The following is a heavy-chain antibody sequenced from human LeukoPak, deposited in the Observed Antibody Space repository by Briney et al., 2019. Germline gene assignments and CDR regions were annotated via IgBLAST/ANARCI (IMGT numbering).Heavy chain of an antibody. CDR3: ARLPDP. V-gene: IGHV4-4*07. CDR1: GGSISSYY. CDR2: IYTSGST. Sequence: SETLSLTCTVSGGSISSYYWSWIRQPAGEGLDWIGRIYTSGSTNYNPSLKSRVTMSVDTSKNQFSLKLTSVTASDTAVYYCARLPDPWGQGTLVTVSS. J-gene: IGHJ5*02.